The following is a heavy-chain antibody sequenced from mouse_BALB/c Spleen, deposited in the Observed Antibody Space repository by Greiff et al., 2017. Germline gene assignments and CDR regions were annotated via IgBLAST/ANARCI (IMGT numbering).Heavy chain of an antibody. CDR2: ISSGSSTI. CDR1: GFTFSSFG. J-gene: IGHJ4*01. D-gene: IGHD2-3*01. CDR3: ARYDKGAMDY. Sequence: EVQLVESGGGSVQPGGSRKLSCAASGFTFSSFGMHWVRQAPEKGLEWVAYISSGSSTIYYADTVKGRFTISRDNPKNTLFLQMTSLRSEDTAMYYCARYDKGAMDYWGQGTSVTVSS. V-gene: IGHV5-17*02.